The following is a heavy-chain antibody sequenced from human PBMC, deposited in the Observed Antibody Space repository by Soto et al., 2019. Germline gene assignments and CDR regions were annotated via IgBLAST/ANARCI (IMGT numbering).Heavy chain of an antibody. J-gene: IGHJ4*02. CDR3: ARVGRFDYFDY. CDR1: GFTFSSYW. V-gene: IGHV3-7*03. D-gene: IGHD3-3*01. CDR2: IKQDGSEK. Sequence: GGSLRLSCAASGFTFSSYWMSWVRQAPGKGLEWVANIKQDGSEKYYVDSVKGRFTISRDNAKNSLYLQMNSLRAEDTAAYYGARVGRFDYFDYWGQGTLVTVSS.